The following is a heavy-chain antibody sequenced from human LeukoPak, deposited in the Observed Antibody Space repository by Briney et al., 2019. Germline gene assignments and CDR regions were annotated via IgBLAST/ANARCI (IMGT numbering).Heavy chain of an antibody. V-gene: IGHV4-39*07. Sequence: PSETLSLTCTVSGGSISSSSYYWGWIRQPPGKGLEWIGEINHSGSTNYNPSLKSRVTISVDTSKNQFSLKLSSVTAADTAVYYCARIVATNFFDYWGQGTLVTVSS. J-gene: IGHJ4*02. D-gene: IGHD5-12*01. CDR3: ARIVATNFFDY. CDR1: GGSISSSSYY. CDR2: INHSGST.